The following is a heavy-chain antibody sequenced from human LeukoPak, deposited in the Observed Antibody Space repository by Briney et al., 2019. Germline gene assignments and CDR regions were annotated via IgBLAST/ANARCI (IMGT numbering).Heavy chain of an antibody. CDR3: ASTERLPNCGGDCLDDY. V-gene: IGHV3-21*01. D-gene: IGHD2-21*02. CDR1: EFTFSNFA. Sequence: GGSLRLSCAASEFTFSNFAMTWIRQAPGKGLEWVASISGSALSTYYADSVKGRFTISRDNAKNSLYLQMNSLRAEDTAVYYCASTERLPNCGGDCLDDYWGQGTLVTVSS. CDR2: ISGSALST. J-gene: IGHJ4*02.